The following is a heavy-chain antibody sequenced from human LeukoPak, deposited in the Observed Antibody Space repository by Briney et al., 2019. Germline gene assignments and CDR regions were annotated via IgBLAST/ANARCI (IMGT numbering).Heavy chain of an antibody. Sequence: SETLSLTCTVSGGSISSGGYYWSWIRQHPGKGLEWIGYIYYSGSTYYNPSLKSRVTISVDTSKNQFSLKLSSVTAADTAVYYCARDSPNNPSVDIVATEAFDIWGQGTMVTVSS. CDR3: ARDSPNNPSVDIVATEAFDI. J-gene: IGHJ3*02. V-gene: IGHV4-31*03. D-gene: IGHD5-12*01. CDR1: GGSISSGGYY. CDR2: IYYSGST.